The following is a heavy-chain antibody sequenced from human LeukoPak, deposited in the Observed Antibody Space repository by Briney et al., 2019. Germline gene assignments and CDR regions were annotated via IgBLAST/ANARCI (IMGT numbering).Heavy chain of an antibody. V-gene: IGHV3-30*02. CDR1: GFTLSSYG. CDR3: AKDVSYYYDSSGYYFDDY. J-gene: IGHJ4*02. Sequence: GGSLRLSCAASGFTLSSYGMHWVRQAPGKGLEWVAFIRYDGSNKYYADSVKGRFTISRDNSKNTLYLQMNSLRAEDTAVYYCAKDVSYYYDSSGYYFDDYWGQGTLVTVSS. D-gene: IGHD3-22*01. CDR2: IRYDGSNK.